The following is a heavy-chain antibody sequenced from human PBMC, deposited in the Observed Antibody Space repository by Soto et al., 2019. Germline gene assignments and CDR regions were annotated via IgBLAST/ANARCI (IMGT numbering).Heavy chain of an antibody. Sequence: HVQLQESGPGLVKASETLSLTCAVSGYSISSGYYWGWLRQRPGEGLECIGSIYHGGSTYYNPSLNSRVTLSIDMTNAHVSLILNSVTAADTAVYYCARVGPWVPYYYDSSPCTFENGFDPWGQGTLVTVSS. J-gene: IGHJ5*02. D-gene: IGHD3-22*01. CDR1: GYSISSGYY. CDR2: IYHGGST. CDR3: ARVGPWVPYYYDSSPCTFENGFDP. V-gene: IGHV4-38-2*01.